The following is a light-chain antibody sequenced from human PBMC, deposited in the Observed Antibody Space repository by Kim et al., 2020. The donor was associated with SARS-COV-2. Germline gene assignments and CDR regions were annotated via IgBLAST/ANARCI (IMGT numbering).Light chain of an antibody. Sequence: GQSITISCNGTSSDVGSYNLVSWYQQHPGKAPKLMIYEVSKRPSGVSNRFSGSKSGNTASLTISGLQAEDEADYYCCSCAGSSTLVFGGGTQLTVL. CDR2: EVS. J-gene: IGLJ2*01. CDR1: SSDVGSYNL. V-gene: IGLV2-23*02. CDR3: CSCAGSSTLV.